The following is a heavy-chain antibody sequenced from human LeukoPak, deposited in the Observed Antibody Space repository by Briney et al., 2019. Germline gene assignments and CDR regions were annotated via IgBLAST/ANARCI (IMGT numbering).Heavy chain of an antibody. CDR2: ISGSVGST. D-gene: IGHD6-19*01. CDR3: AKAGTSGWYYCDC. CDR1: GFSFSRYA. Sequence: GGSLRLSCAASGFSFSRYAMSWVREAPGKGLEWISAISGSVGSTYSADSVKGRFTITRDNSKNTLYLQMSRLRAEDTATYDCAKAGTSGWYYCDCWGQGTLVTVSS. V-gene: IGHV3-23*01. J-gene: IGHJ4*02.